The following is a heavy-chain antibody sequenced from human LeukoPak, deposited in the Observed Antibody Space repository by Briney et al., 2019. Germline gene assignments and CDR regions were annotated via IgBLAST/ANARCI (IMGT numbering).Heavy chain of an antibody. V-gene: IGHV3-49*04. CDR1: GFVFRDHA. J-gene: IGHJ6*02. D-gene: IGHD1-26*01. Sequence: HPGGSLRLSCTASGFVFRDHAMSWVRQVPGKGLEWVGFIRSKKYGGTTEYAASVRGRFTISRDDSRDIAYLQMNSLQTEDTAVYYCIRNSGPYSGYGMDVWGQGTTVTVSS. CDR3: IRNSGPYSGYGMDV. CDR2: IRSKKYGGTT.